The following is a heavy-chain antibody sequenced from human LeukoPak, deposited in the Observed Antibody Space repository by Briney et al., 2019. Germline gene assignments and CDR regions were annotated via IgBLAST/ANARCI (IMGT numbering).Heavy chain of an antibody. J-gene: IGHJ6*03. Sequence: SVKVSCKTSGYSFSTYGISWVRQAPGQGLEWMGGIIPIFGTANYAQKFQGRVTITTDESTSTAYMELSSLRSEDTAVYYCARSLIVVVPAANYYYYMDVWGKGTTVTVSS. D-gene: IGHD2-2*01. CDR1: GYSFSTYG. CDR3: ARSLIVVVPAANYYYYMDV. V-gene: IGHV1-69*05. CDR2: IIPIFGTA.